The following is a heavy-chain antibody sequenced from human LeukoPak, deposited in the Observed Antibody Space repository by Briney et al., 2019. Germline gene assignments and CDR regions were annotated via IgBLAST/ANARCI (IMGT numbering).Heavy chain of an antibody. D-gene: IGHD6-13*01. V-gene: IGHV4-39*07. CDR3: AEDTAGAGTGDH. J-gene: IGHJ4*02. CDR2: ISYSGTT. Sequence: PSETLSLTCTVSGDSITTNNHYWGWIRQPPGKGLEWIGSISYSGTTYYNPSLKSRVTLSLDTSKNQVSLRVSSVTAADTAVYYCAEDTAGAGTGDHWGQGTLVTVSS. CDR1: GDSITTNNHY.